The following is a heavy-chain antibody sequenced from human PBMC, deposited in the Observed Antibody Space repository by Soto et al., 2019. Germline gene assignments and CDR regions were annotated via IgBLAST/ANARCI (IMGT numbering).Heavy chain of an antibody. D-gene: IGHD3-22*01. CDR1: GFTFSDYQ. CDR2: ISSSGTTI. V-gene: IGHV3-11*01. J-gene: IGHJ4*02. Sequence: LRLSCAASGFTFSDYQMSWIRQAPGKGLDWVSHISSSGTTIYYADSVKGRFAISRDNAKNSLYLQLNSLRAEDTAVYYCARRSYYDGSGSGRSSLFDHWGQVTLVTVSS. CDR3: ARRSYYDGSGSGRSSLFDH.